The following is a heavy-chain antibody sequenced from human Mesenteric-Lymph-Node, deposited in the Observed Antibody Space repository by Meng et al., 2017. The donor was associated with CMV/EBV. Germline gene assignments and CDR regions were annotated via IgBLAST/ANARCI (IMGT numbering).Heavy chain of an antibody. V-gene: IGHV4-38-2*02. J-gene: IGHJ6*02. CDR1: AYSISSDYY. D-gene: IGHD3-3*01. Sequence: SETLSLTCTVSAYSISSDYYWGWIRQPPGKGLEWIGYIYYSGSTNYNPSLKSRVTISVDTSKNQFSLKLSSVTAADTAVYYCARGRMRITIFGVVTYMDVWGQGTTVTVSS. CDR3: ARGRMRITIFGVVTYMDV. CDR2: IYYSGST.